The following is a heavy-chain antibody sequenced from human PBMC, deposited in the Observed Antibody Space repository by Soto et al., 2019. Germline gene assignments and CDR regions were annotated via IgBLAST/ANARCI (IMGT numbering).Heavy chain of an antibody. CDR2: IIPILGIA. J-gene: IGHJ4*02. Sequence: SVKVSCKASGGTFSSYTISWVRQAPGQGLEWMGRIIPILGIANYAQKFQGRVTITADKSTSTAYLELSSLRSEDTAVYYCAGELFWECRAYFAYGGRGTLVPV. CDR1: GGTFSSYT. V-gene: IGHV1-69*04. D-gene: IGHD3-3*01. CDR3: AGELFWECRAYFAY.